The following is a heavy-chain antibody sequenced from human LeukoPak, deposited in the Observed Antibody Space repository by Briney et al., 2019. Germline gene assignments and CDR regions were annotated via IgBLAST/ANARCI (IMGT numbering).Heavy chain of an antibody. V-gene: IGHV1-18*01. J-gene: IGHJ4*02. D-gene: IGHD3-22*01. Sequence: ASVKVSCKASGYTFTSYGISWVRQVPGQGLEWMGWISAYSGNTNYAQKLQGRVTMTTDASTSTAYMELRSLRSDDTAVYYCARYYDSTGYYYLDYWGQGTLVTVSS. CDR1: GYTFTSYG. CDR2: ISAYSGNT. CDR3: ARYYDSTGYYYLDY.